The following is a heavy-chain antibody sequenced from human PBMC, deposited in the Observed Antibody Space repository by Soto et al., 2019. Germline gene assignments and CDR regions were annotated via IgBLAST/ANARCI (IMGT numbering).Heavy chain of an antibody. V-gene: IGHV4-34*01. Sequence: QVQLQQWGAGLLKPSETLSLTCAVYGGSFSGYYWSWIRQPPGKGLEWIGEINHSGSTNYNPSLTSQVTISVDTSKTQFSLKLSAVTAADTAVYYCARFSFGIFDYWGKGTLVTVSS. D-gene: IGHD3-10*01. CDR3: ARFSFGIFDY. CDR2: INHSGST. CDR1: GGSFSGYY. J-gene: IGHJ4*02.